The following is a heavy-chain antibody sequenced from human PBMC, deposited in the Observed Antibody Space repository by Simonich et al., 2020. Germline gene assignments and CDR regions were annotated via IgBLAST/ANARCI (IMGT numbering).Heavy chain of an antibody. V-gene: IGHV1-2*02. CDR1: GYTFTGFY. J-gene: IGHJ6*03. Sequence: QVQLVQSGAEVKKPGASVTVSCKASGYTFTGFYMHWVRQAPGQGLEWMVWINPNTGGTNYAQKFQGRVTMTRDTSISTAYMELSRLRSDDTAVYYCARGALTGDYYYMDVWGKGTTVTVSS. CDR2: INPNTGGT. D-gene: IGHD7-27*01. CDR3: ARGALTGDYYYMDV.